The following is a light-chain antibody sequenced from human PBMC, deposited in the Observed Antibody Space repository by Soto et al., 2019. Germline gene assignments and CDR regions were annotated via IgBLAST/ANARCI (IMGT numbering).Light chain of an antibody. CDR1: STDVGEYNY. J-gene: IGLJ2*01. Sequence: QSVLTQPPSASGSPGQSVTIPCAGTSTDVGEYNYVSWYQQHPGKAPKLMIYEVSKRPSGVPDRFSGSKSGNTASLTVSGLQAEDEADYYCTSHAGSINLVFGGGTKLTVL. V-gene: IGLV2-8*01. CDR3: TSHAGSINLV. CDR2: EVS.